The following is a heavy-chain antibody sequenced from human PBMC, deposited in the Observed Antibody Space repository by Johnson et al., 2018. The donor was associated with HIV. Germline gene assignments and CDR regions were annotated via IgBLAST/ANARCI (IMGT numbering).Heavy chain of an antibody. J-gene: IGHJ3*02. V-gene: IGHV3-30*04. CDR2: ISFDGNNT. CDR1: GFTFSSYA. CDR3: ARDRRNYDGSSGYPGFDAFDI. D-gene: IGHD3-22*01. Sequence: QVQLVESGGGVVQPGRSLRLSCAASGFTFSSYALHWVRQAPGEGLEWVAVISFDGNNTSYADSLKGRFTISRNNAKNSLYLQMNSLRAEDTALYYCARDRRNYDGSSGYPGFDAFDILGQGTMVTVSS.